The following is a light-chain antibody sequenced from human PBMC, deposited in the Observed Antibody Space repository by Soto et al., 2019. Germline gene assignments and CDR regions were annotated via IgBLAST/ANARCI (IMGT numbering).Light chain of an antibody. CDR1: SSDVGGYNY. CDR2: DVS. V-gene: IGLV2-14*03. CDR3: YSYTSSNTYV. J-gene: IGLJ1*01. Sequence: SVLTQPASLSGSPGQSITISCTGTSSDVGGYNYVSWYQHHPGKVPQLLIYDVSNRPSGVSNRFSGSKSGNTASLTISGLQAEDEADYYCYSYTSSNTYVFGTGTKVTGL.